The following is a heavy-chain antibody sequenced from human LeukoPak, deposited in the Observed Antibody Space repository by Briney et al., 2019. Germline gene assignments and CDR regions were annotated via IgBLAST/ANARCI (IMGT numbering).Heavy chain of an antibody. CDR2: TRNKANSYST. J-gene: IGHJ4*02. CDR3: GRSRAGAIDY. V-gene: IGHV3-72*01. Sequence: PGGSPRLSCAAPGFTLSDHYMDWVRQAPGKGLEWVGRTRNKANSYSTEYAASVKGRFTISRDESKNSLYLQMNSLKTEDTAVYYCGRSRAGAIDYWGQGTLVTVSS. CDR1: GFTLSDHY. D-gene: IGHD1-26*01.